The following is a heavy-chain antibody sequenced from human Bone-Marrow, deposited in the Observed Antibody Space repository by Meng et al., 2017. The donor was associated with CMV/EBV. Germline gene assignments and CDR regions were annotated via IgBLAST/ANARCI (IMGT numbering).Heavy chain of an antibody. CDR2: IIPIFGTA. V-gene: IGHV1-69*05. D-gene: IGHD3-16*01. CDR1: GGTLSSYA. Sequence: GKASGGTLSSYAIRWVRQAHGQGIEWKGGIIPIFGTANYEQKFQGRVTITTDESTSTAYMELSSMRSEDTAVYYCAPWGSNWFDPWGQGTLVTVSS. J-gene: IGHJ5*02. CDR3: APWGSNWFDP.